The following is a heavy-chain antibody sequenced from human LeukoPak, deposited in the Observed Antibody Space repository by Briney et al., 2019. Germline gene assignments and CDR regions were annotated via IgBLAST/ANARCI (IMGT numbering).Heavy chain of an antibody. CDR2: IYYSGRT. CDR3: ARRKMDYFDY. CDR1: GGSLSSSSYY. Sequence: SETLSLSCTVSGGSLSSSSYYWGWIRQPPGKGLEWIGSIYYSGRTYYNPSLKSRATISVDTSKNQFSLKLSSVTAAAPAVYCCARRKMDYFDYWGQGTLVTVSS. J-gene: IGHJ4*02. D-gene: IGHD5-24*01. V-gene: IGHV4-39*01.